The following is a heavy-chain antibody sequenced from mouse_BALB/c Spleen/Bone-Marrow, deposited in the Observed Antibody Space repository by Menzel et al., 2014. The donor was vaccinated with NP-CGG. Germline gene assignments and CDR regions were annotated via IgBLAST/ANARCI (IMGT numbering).Heavy chain of an antibody. CDR2: IYPGSGNT. CDR1: GYTFTDYY. Sequence: VQLQQSGAELARPGASVKLSCKASGYTFTDYYINWVKQRTGQGLEWIGEIYPGSGNTYYNEKFKGKATLTADKSSSTAYMQLSSLTSEDSAVYFCAKNWGSSYAMDYWGQGTSVTVSS. CDR3: AKNWGSSYAMDY. J-gene: IGHJ4*01. D-gene: IGHD4-1*01. V-gene: IGHV1-77*01.